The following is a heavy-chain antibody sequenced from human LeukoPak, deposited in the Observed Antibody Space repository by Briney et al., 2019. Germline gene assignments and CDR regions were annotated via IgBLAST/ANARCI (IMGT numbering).Heavy chain of an antibody. V-gene: IGHV3-74*01. CDR1: GFTFSTYW. CDR2: INSDGSST. Sequence: GGSLRLSCAASGFTFSTYWMYWVRQAPGKGLVWVSHINSDGSSTSYADSVKGRFTISRDNSKNTLYLQMNSLRAEDTAVYYCARDGPQIAATYLFDYWGQGTLVTVSS. J-gene: IGHJ4*02. D-gene: IGHD2-15*01. CDR3: ARDGPQIAATYLFDY.